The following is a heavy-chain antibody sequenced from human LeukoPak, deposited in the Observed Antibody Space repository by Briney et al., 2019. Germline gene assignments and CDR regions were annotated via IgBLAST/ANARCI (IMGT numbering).Heavy chain of an antibody. D-gene: IGHD6-19*01. Sequence: GGSLRLSCVASGFTFDDYAMHWVRHAPGKGLEWVSGISWNSGFIGYADSVKGRFTISRDNAKTSLFLQMNSLRAEDMALYHCVKEEANSGWSGGFDVWGQGTMVTVSS. V-gene: IGHV3-9*03. CDR3: VKEEANSGWSGGFDV. CDR2: ISWNSGFI. CDR1: GFTFDDYA. J-gene: IGHJ3*01.